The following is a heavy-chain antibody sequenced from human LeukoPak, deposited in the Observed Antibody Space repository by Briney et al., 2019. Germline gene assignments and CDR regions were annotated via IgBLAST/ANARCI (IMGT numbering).Heavy chain of an antibody. CDR3: ARDGSCFDF. CDR2: IKGDGSKI. D-gene: IGHD2-15*01. J-gene: IGHJ4*02. CDR1: GFTFSEYL. V-gene: IGHV3-7*01. Sequence: GGSLRLSCGASGFTFSEYLMTWVRQAPGRGPEWVANIKGDGSKIYYVDSVKGRFTISRDNDKNSLYLQMNNLRVEDTAVYHCARDGSCFDFWGQGSWVTVSS.